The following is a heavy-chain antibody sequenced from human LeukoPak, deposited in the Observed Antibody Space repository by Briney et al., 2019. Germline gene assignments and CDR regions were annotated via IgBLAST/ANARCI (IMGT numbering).Heavy chain of an antibody. CDR3: ARTNRYNWNYYYYYYYMDV. CDR1: GGSFSGYY. Sequence: MPSETLSLTCAVYGGSFSGYYWSWIRQPPGKGLEWIGEINHSGSTNYNPSLKSRVTISVDTSKNQFSLRLSSVTAADTAVYYCARTNRYNWNYYYYYYYMDVWGKGTTVTVSS. J-gene: IGHJ6*03. D-gene: IGHD1-7*01. V-gene: IGHV4-34*01. CDR2: INHSGST.